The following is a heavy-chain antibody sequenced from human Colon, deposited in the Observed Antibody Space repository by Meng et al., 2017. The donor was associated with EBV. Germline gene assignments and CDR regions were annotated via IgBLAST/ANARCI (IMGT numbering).Heavy chain of an antibody. CDR1: GGSTSSSNW. D-gene: IGHD6-19*01. V-gene: IGHV4-4*02. Sequence: QVQLQGSGPGWLKPSGTLSPTCAVTGGSTSSSNWWSWVRQPPGKGLEWIGDIYHSGSTNYNPSLKSRVAISVDKSKNQFSLNLSSVTAADTAVYYCARVGQWLPIDYWGQGTLVTVSS. J-gene: IGHJ4*02. CDR3: ARVGQWLPIDY. CDR2: IYHSGST.